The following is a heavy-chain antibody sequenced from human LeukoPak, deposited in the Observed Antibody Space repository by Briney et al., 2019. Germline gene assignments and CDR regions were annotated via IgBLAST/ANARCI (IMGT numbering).Heavy chain of an antibody. CDR3: ATGHTWPYGWGSYDAFDI. D-gene: IGHD3-10*01. CDR2: FDPVVGEA. V-gene: IGHV1-24*01. J-gene: IGHJ3*02. CDR1: GYTLTALS. Sequence: ASVKVSCKVSGYTLTALSMHWVRQAPGKGLEWMGGFDPVVGEANYAQKFQGRVTMTEDTSTATAYMELSSLRSEDTAVYYCATGHTWPYGWGSYDAFDIWGEGTMVTASS.